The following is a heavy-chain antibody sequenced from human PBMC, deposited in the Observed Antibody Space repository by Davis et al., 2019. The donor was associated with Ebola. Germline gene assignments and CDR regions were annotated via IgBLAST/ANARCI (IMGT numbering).Heavy chain of an antibody. Sequence: SVKVSCKASGGTFSSYAISWVRQAPGQGLEWMGGIIPIFGTANYAQKFQGRVTITADKSTSTAYMELSSLRSEDTAVYYCASMTTVSSNHYYYGMDVWGQGTTVTVSS. J-gene: IGHJ6*02. V-gene: IGHV1-69*06. CDR3: ASMTTVSSNHYYYGMDV. D-gene: IGHD4-11*01. CDR2: IIPIFGTA. CDR1: GGTFSSYA.